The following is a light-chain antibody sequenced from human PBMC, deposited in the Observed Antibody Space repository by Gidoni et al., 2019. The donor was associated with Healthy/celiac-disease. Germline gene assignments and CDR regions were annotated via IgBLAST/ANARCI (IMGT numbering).Light chain of an antibody. CDR1: QSISSY. J-gene: IGKJ2*01. V-gene: IGKV1-39*01. Sequence: DIQMTQSPSSLSASVGDRVTITCRASQSISSYLNWYQQKPGKAPKLLIYAASSLQSGVPSRFSGSGDGTDFTRTISSLQSEDFATYYCQQSYSTPYTFGQGTKLEIK. CDR2: AAS. CDR3: QQSYSTPYT.